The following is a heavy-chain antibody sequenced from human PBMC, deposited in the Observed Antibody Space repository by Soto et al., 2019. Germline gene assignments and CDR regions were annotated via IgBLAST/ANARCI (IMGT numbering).Heavy chain of an antibody. D-gene: IGHD1-1*01. CDR2: ISSSSNYV. J-gene: IGHJ4*02. CDR1: GFIFRNHG. V-gene: IGHV3-21*02. CDR3: ARVGRMYDPLDY. Sequence: EVQLVESGGGLVKPGGSLRLSCVGSGFIFRNHGMNWVRQAPGKGLEWVSSISSSSNYVHYVDSVKGSFTISRDNDENSLSLQMTSLRADDTAVYVCARVGRMYDPLDYWGQGALVTVSS.